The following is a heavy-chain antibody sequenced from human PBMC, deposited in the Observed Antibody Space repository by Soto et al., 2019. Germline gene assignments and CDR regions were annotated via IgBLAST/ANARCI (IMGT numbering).Heavy chain of an antibody. CDR1: GFTFSSSA. Sequence: EVQLLESGGGLVQPGGSLRLSCAASGFTFSSSAMGWVRQAPGKGLGWVSTIGGSGGSTYYADSVKGRFTISRDNSKNTLYLQMNSLRAEDTAVYYCAKDPHGARPHNFDYWGQGTLVTVSS. V-gene: IGHV3-23*01. J-gene: IGHJ4*02. CDR3: AKDPHGARPHNFDY. CDR2: IGGSGGST. D-gene: IGHD1-26*01.